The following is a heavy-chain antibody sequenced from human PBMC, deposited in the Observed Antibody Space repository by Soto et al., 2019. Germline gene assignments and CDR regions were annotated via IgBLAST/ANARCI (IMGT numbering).Heavy chain of an antibody. J-gene: IGHJ6*02. CDR1: GGSISSGGYY. D-gene: IGHD3-22*01. V-gene: IGHV4-31*03. Sequence: QVQLQESGPGLVKPSQTLSLTCTVSGGSISSGGYYWSWIRQHPGKGLEWIGYIYYSGSTYYNPSLKSRVTISVDTSKNQFSLKLSSVTAADTAVYYCASMGMSDSSGYYYGYYGMVVWGQGTTVTVSS. CDR2: IYYSGST. CDR3: ASMGMSDSSGYYYGYYGMVV.